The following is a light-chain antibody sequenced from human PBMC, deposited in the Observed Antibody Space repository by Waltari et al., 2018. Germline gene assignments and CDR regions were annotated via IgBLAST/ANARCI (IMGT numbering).Light chain of an antibody. CDR2: GVS. V-gene: IGKV3-20*01. J-gene: IGKJ3*01. CDR1: QTFRSNY. CDR3: QHYDSRPFT. Sequence: EIVLTQSPGTLSLSPGERAILSCRASQTFRSNYLAWYRQKPGQAPRLLIYGVSTRASGIPGRFSGSGSGTDFTLTISRLEPEDFAVYYCQHYDSRPFTFGPGTKVDLK.